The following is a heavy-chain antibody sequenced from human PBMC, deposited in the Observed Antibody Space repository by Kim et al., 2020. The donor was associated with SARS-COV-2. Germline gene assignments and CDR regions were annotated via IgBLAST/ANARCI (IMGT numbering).Heavy chain of an antibody. CDR2: TYYRSKWYN. CDR3: ASGDYGGNSSPQAYGMDV. Sequence: SQTLSLTCAISGDSVSSNSAAWNWIRQSPSRGLEWLGRTYYRSKWYNDYAVSVKSRITINPDTSKNQFSLQLNSVTPEDTAVYYCASGDYGGNSSPQAYGMDVWGQGTTVTVSS. D-gene: IGHD4-17*01. V-gene: IGHV6-1*01. CDR1: GDSVSSNSAA. J-gene: IGHJ6*02.